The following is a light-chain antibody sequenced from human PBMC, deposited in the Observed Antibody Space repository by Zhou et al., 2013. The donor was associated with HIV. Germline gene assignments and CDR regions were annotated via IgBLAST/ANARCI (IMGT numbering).Light chain of an antibody. CDR3: LQHFVFPWT. CDR1: QDVSDY. V-gene: IGKV1-17*03. CDR2: SAS. Sequence: DIQMTQSPSAMSAPVGDRVTITCRASQDVSDYLAWFQQKPGKIPKRLIFSASSLQSGVPSRFSGSGSGTEFTLTISSLQPEDFATYYCLQHFVFPWTFGQGTKVEIK. J-gene: IGKJ1*01.